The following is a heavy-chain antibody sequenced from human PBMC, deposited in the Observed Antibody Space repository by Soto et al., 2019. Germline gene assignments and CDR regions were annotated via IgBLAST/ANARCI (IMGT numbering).Heavy chain of an antibody. CDR3: ARASPVVTDV. CDR2: IYYSGST. J-gene: IGHJ6*02. V-gene: IGHV4-30-4*01. Sequence: QVQLQASGPGLVKPSQTLSLTCTVSGGSISRGDYYWSWIRQPPGKGLEWIGYIYYSGSTYYNPSRKRRVTISLDTSKNQFSLKLSSVTAADTAVYYCARASPVVTDVWGQGTTVTVSS. D-gene: IGHD5-18*01. CDR1: GGSISRGDYY.